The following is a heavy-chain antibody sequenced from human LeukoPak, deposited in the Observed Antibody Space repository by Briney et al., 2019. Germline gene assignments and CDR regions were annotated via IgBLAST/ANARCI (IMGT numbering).Heavy chain of an antibody. J-gene: IGHJ4*02. D-gene: IGHD3-10*01. Sequence: GRSLRLSCAASGFTFSSYGMHWVRQAPGKGLEWVAVIWYDGSNKYYADSVKGRFTISRDNSKNTLYLQMNSLRAEDTAVYYCAREALSYFFDYWGLGTLVTVSS. CDR2: IWYDGSNK. V-gene: IGHV3-33*01. CDR3: AREALSYFFDY. CDR1: GFTFSSYG.